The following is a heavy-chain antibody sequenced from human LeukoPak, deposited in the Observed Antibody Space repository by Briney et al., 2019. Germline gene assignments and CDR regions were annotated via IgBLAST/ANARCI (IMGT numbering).Heavy chain of an antibody. J-gene: IGHJ4*02. D-gene: IGHD4-17*01. CDR1: GFTVSSNY. V-gene: IGHV3-53*01. CDR3: ARVIGSYGDSAY. Sequence: GGSLRLSCAASGFTVSSNYMSWVRQAPGKGLEWVSVIYSGGSTYYADSVKGRFTISRDNAKNSLYLQMNSLRAEDTAVYYCARVIGSYGDSAYWGQGTLVTVSS. CDR2: IYSGGST.